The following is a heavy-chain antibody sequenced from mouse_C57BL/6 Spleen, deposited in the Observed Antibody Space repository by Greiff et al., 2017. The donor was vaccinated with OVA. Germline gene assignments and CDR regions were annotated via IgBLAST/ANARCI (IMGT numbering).Heavy chain of an antibody. J-gene: IGHJ2*01. D-gene: IGHD1-1*01. CDR3: AREGFITTVVAHLDY. V-gene: IGHV1-52*01. CDR2: IDPSDSET. Sequence: QVQLQQPGAELVRPGSSVKLSCKASGYTFTSYWMHWVKQRPIQGLEWIGNIDPSDSETHYNQKFKDKATLTVDKSSSTAYMQLSSLTSEDSAVYDCAREGFITTVVAHLDYWGQGTTLTVSS. CDR1: GYTFTSYW.